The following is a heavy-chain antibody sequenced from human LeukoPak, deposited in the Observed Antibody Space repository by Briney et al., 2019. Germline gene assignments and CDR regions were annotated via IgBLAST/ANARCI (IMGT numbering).Heavy chain of an antibody. D-gene: IGHD3-3*02. V-gene: IGHV3-21*01. CDR3: ARALGDHFWSAYSDS. J-gene: IGHJ4*02. CDR1: GFTFSTYN. Sequence: PGGSLRLSCAASGFTFSTYNMNWVRQAPGKGLEWVSSTSSTSGYKYYADSVKGRFTISRDNAKNSLYLQMNSLSAEDTAVYYCARALGDHFWSAYSDSWGQGTLVTVSS. CDR2: TSSTSGYK.